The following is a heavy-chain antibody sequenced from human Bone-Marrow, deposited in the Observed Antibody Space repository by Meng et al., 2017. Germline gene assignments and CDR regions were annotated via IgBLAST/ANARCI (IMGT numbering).Heavy chain of an antibody. CDR2: ISYDGSNK. D-gene: IGHD3-22*01. J-gene: IGHJ4*02. CDR1: GFTFSSYA. Sequence: GESLKISCAASGFTFSSYAMHWVRQAPGKGLEWVAVISYDGSNKYYADSVKGRFTISRDNSKNTLYLQMNSLRAEDTAVYYCAKSHDSSGSDQLDYWGQGTLVTVSS. V-gene: IGHV3-30*04. CDR3: AKSHDSSGSDQLDY.